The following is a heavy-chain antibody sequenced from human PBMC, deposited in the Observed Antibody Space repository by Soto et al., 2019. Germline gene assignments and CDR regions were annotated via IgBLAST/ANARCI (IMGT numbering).Heavy chain of an antibody. V-gene: IGHV4-34*01. J-gene: IGHJ4*02. CDR2: INHSGSA. CDR1: GGSFSDYI. CDR3: ARGLISGSHYSGGWYYFDS. Sequence: QVQLQQSGAGLLKPSETLSLTCDVYGGSFSDYIWTWIRQTPGKGLQWIGQINHSGSANYNPSLKRRVTTSVPTSSSQFSLELSSVTAADTAVYYCARGLISGSHYSGGWYYFDSWGQGTQVTVSS. D-gene: IGHD1-26*01.